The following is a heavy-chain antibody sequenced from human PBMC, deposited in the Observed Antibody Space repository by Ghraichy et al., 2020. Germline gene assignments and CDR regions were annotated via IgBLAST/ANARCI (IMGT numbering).Heavy chain of an antibody. CDR1: GFNFNNYN. CDR3: AREAPLGGFDI. Sequence: LSLTCAASGFNFNNYNMNWVRQAPGKGLECVSYISSSNDIIDFADSVKGRFTVSRDNAKNSLYLQMSSLRGEDTAVYYCAREAPLGGFDIWGQGTMVTVSS. CDR2: ISSSNDII. D-gene: IGHD2-15*01. J-gene: IGHJ3*02. V-gene: IGHV3-48*01.